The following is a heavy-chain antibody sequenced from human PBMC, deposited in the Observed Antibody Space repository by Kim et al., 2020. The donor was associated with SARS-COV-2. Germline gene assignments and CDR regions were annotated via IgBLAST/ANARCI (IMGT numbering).Heavy chain of an antibody. CDR2: ISYDGSNK. D-gene: IGHD3-16*01. Sequence: GGSLRLSCAASGFTFSSYAMHWVRQAPGKGLEWVAVISYDGSNKYYADSVKGRFTISRDNSKNTLYRQMNSLRAEDTAVYYCARGLLIGGTLDYWGQGTLVTVSS. V-gene: IGHV3-30*04. CDR1: GFTFSSYA. J-gene: IGHJ4*02. CDR3: ARGLLIGGTLDY.